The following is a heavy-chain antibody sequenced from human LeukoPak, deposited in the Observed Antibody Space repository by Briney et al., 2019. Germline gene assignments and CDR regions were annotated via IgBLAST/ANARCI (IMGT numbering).Heavy chain of an antibody. CDR3: ARDLDGIAVAGTNGLGFFDY. Sequence: ASVKVSCTASGYTFTSYYMHWVRQAPGQGLEWMGIINPSGGSTSYAQKFQGRVTLTRDTSTSTVYVELSSLRSEDTAVYYCARDLDGIAVAGTNGLGFFDYWGQGTLVTVSS. D-gene: IGHD6-19*01. J-gene: IGHJ4*02. V-gene: IGHV1-46*03. CDR1: GYTFTSYY. CDR2: INPSGGST.